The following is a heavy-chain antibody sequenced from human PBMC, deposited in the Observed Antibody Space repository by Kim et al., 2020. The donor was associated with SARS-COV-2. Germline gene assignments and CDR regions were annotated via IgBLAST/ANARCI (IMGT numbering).Heavy chain of an antibody. J-gene: IGHJ4*02. CDR1: GDSISSTYYY. Sequence: SETLSLTCTVSGDSISSTYYYWSWIRQLPGEGLEWIGYIYYSGTTYYNPSLKSRVAISVDTSKNQFSLNLTSVTAADTAVYHCARVYDSSGTFDYWGQGTLVTVSS. CDR2: IYYSGTT. V-gene: IGHV4-31*03. D-gene: IGHD3-22*01. CDR3: ARVYDSSGTFDY.